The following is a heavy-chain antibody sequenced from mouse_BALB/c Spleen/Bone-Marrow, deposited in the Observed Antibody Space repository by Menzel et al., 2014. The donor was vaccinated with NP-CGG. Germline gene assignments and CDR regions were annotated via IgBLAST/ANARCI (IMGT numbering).Heavy chain of an antibody. J-gene: IGHJ4*01. Sequence: VQLVESGPGLVAPSQSLPISCTVSGFSLASYGVHWVRQPPGQGLEWLGAIWAGGSTNYNSALMSRLTISKDNSKSRVFLKMNSLQTDDTAMYYCAREGRGYYGSSGAAMDYWGQGTKVTVSS. D-gene: IGHD1-1*01. V-gene: IGHV2-9*02. CDR1: GFSLASYG. CDR2: IWAGGST. CDR3: AREGRGYYGSSGAAMDY.